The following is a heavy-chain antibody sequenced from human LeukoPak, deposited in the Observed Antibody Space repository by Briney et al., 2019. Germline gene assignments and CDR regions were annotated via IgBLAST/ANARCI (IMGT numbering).Heavy chain of an antibody. V-gene: IGHV1-58*01. J-gene: IGHJ3*02. D-gene: IGHD1-26*01. Sequence: SVKVSCKASGFTFTSSTVQWVRQARGQRLEWIGWIVVRSDNTNYAQKFQERVTITRDMSTSTAYLELSSLRSEDTAVYYCAAYGSYWAFDIWGQGTMVTVSS. CDR2: IVVRSDNT. CDR3: AAYGSYWAFDI. CDR1: GFTFTSST.